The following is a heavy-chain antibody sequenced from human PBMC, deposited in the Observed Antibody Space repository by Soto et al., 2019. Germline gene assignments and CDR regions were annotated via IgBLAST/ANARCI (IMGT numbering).Heavy chain of an antibody. CDR2: ISYDGSNK. D-gene: IGHD5-18*01. CDR1: GFTFSSYG. CDR3: AKDRGIQLWYDAFDI. J-gene: IGHJ3*02. V-gene: IGHV3-30*18. Sequence: GESLKISCAASGFTFSSYGMHWVRQAPGKGLEWVAVISYDGSNKYYADSVKGRFTISRDNSKNTLYLQMNSLRAEDTAVYYCAKDRGIQLWYDAFDIWGQGTMVTVSS.